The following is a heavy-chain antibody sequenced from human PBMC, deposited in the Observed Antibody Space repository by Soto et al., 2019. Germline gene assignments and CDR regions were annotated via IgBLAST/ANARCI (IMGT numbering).Heavy chain of an antibody. CDR2: IYYSGST. CDR3: AREGRLWFGGDAFDI. J-gene: IGHJ3*02. CDR1: GASISSGDYY. D-gene: IGHD3-10*01. Sequence: SDTLSLTCTVSGASISSGDYYWSWIRQPPGKGLEWIGYIYYSGSTYYNPSLKSRVTISVETSKNQFSLKLSSVTAADTAVYYCAREGRLWFGGDAFDICGQGAMVTVSS. V-gene: IGHV4-30-4*02.